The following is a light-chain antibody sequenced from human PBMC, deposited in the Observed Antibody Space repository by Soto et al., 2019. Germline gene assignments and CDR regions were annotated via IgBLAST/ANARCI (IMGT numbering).Light chain of an antibody. CDR3: QQLFTKPPN. V-gene: IGKV1-9*01. Sequence: IPLTHSQSSLSASMVDRVTITCRASRGIINSLAWYQQKPGKSPKLLVSSASTLQAGVPSRFSGSGSGADFTLTVSSLQTGDLATYYWQQLFTKPPNFGPGPIVYSK. CDR1: RGIINS. J-gene: IGKJ3*01. CDR2: SAS.